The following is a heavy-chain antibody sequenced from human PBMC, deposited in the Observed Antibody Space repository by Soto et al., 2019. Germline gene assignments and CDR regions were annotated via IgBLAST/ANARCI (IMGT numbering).Heavy chain of an antibody. J-gene: IGHJ4*02. D-gene: IGHD2-21*02. Sequence: SETLSLTCTVSGGSISSYYWSWIRQPPGKGLEWIGYIYYSGSTNYNPSLKSRVTISVDTSKNQFSLKLSSVTAADTAVYYCARGLLAYCGGDCALFDSWGQGIMVTVPQ. V-gene: IGHV4-59*01. CDR3: ARGLLAYCGGDCALFDS. CDR2: IYYSGST. CDR1: GGSISSYY.